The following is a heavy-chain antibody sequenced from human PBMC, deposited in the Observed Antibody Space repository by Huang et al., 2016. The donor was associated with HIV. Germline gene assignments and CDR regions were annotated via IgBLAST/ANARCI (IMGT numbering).Heavy chain of an antibody. CDR3: ARHDYSNYGRAY. V-gene: IGHV4-39*01. Sequence: QLQLQESGTGLVKPSETLSLTCSVSGDSISSSSDYWGWIRQPPGQGLEWIGIMYYRWNSYYNPSLKSRVTISVDTSKNQFSLSLSSVTAADTAVYYCARHDYSNYGRAYWGQGTLVTVSS. CDR2: MYYRWNS. D-gene: IGHD4-4*01. CDR1: GDSISSSSDY. J-gene: IGHJ4*02.